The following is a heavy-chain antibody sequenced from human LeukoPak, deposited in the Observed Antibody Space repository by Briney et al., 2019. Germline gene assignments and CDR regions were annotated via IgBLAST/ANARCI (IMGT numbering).Heavy chain of an antibody. CDR2: ISYDGSSK. Sequence: PGRSLRLSCAASGFRFSSNAMHWVRQAPGKGLEWVAVISYDGSSKDYADSVKGRFTISRDNSKNTLYLQMNSLRTEDTAVYYCARGSVRGVMVDYWGQGTLVTVSS. J-gene: IGHJ4*02. V-gene: IGHV3-30*04. D-gene: IGHD3-10*01. CDR3: ARGSVRGVMVDY. CDR1: GFRFSSNA.